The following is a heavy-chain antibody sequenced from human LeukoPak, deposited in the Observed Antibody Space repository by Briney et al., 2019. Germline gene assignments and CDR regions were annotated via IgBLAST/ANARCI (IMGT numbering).Heavy chain of an antibody. CDR1: GFTFSRFG. J-gene: IGHJ3*02. CDR2: IWYDGSNK. Sequence: PGRSLRLSCATSGFTFSRFGMHWVRQAPGKGLEWVALIWYDGSNKFYADSVKGRFTISRDNSKNTLYLQINSLIPDDTAVYYCAKGKQQWWTFDALDIWGQGTTVTVSS. D-gene: IGHD5-18*01. CDR3: AKGKQQWWTFDALDI. V-gene: IGHV3-33*06.